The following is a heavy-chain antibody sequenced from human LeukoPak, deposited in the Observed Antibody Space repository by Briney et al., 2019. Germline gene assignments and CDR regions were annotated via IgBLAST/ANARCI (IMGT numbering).Heavy chain of an antibody. CDR1: GFTFSSYW. Sequence: GGSLRLSCAASGFTFSSYWISWVRQAPGKGREWVANIKQDASEKYYVDSVKGRFTISRDNAKNSLYLQMNYLRAEDTAVYYCAREYGGSYFFDYWGQGTLVTVSS. D-gene: IGHD1-26*01. V-gene: IGHV3-7*01. CDR3: AREYGGSYFFDY. J-gene: IGHJ4*02. CDR2: IKQDASEK.